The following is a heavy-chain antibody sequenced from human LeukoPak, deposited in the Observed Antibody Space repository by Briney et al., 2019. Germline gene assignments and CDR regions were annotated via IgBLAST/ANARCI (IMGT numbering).Heavy chain of an antibody. Sequence: GGSLRLSCAASGFTFTSYAMNWVRQAPGKGLEWVSAIGDSTGSTYYADSVKGRFTTSRDNSKNTLYLHMNSLRAEDTAVYFCARDGSLREQDYWGQGTLVTVSS. CDR3: ARDGSLREQDY. D-gene: IGHD1/OR15-1a*01. CDR2: IGDSTGST. J-gene: IGHJ4*02. V-gene: IGHV3-23*01. CDR1: GFTFTSYA.